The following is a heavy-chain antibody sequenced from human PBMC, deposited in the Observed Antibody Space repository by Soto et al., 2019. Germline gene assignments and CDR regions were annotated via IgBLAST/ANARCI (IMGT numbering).Heavy chain of an antibody. CDR3: AFRQEYRGSWVSGWFDP. D-gene: IGHD6-13*01. CDR2: LYWDDDK. J-gene: IGHJ5*02. V-gene: IGHV2-5*02. CDR1: GFSLSTSGVG. Sequence: QITLKESGPTVVKPTQTLTLTCTFSGFSLSTSGVGVGWIRQPPGKALEWLALLYWDDDKRYSPSLKTRLTINKDTPRHHVVLTMTNTDPVDTATYYCAFRQEYRGSWVSGWFDPWGQGTLVTVSS.